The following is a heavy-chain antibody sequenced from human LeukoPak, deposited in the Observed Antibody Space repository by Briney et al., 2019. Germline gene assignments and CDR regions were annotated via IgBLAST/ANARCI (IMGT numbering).Heavy chain of an antibody. Sequence: SGRSLRLSCAASGFTFSHYAMHWVRQAPGKGLEWVAVISFDGTNKFYADSVKGRFTISRDNSKNTLFLQMNSLTAEDTAMYYCTRTFLSGDGYKVGYFDYWGQGTLVTVSS. CDR3: TRTFLSGDGYKVGYFDY. CDR2: ISFDGTNK. V-gene: IGHV3-30*03. D-gene: IGHD5-24*01. CDR1: GFTFSHYA. J-gene: IGHJ4*02.